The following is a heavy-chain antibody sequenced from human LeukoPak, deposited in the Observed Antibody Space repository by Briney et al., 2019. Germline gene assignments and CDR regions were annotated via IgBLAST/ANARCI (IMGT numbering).Heavy chain of an antibody. CDR3: ARVVAVAGRAFDI. V-gene: IGHV3-21*01. D-gene: IGHD6-19*01. CDR1: GFTFSSYS. Sequence: GGSLRLSCAASGFTFSSYSMNWVRQAPGKGLEWVSSISSSSSYIYYADSVKGRFTISRDSAKNSLYLQMNSLRAEDTAVYYCARVVAVAGRAFDIWGHGTMVTVSS. J-gene: IGHJ3*02. CDR2: ISSSSSYI.